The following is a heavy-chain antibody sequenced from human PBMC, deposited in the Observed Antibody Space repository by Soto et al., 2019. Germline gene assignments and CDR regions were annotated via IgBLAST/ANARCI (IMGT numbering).Heavy chain of an antibody. J-gene: IGHJ4*02. CDR2: ISGSGGST. Sequence: GGSLRLSCSASGFTFSSYAMSWVRQAPGKGLEWVSAISGSGGSTYYADSVKGRFTISRDNSKNTLYLQMNSLRAEDTAVYYCAKDLEILWFGESYYFDYWGQGTLVTVPQ. D-gene: IGHD3-10*01. CDR1: GFTFSSYA. CDR3: AKDLEILWFGESYYFDY. V-gene: IGHV3-23*01.